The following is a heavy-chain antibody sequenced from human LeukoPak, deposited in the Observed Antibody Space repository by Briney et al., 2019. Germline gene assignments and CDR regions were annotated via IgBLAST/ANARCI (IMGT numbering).Heavy chain of an antibody. J-gene: IGHJ3*02. CDR2: IKSDGSST. CDR3: AMQYSTKAFDI. V-gene: IGHV3-74*01. Sequence: YPGGSLRLSCAAPGFIFSSYWMHWVRQVPGKGLVWVSRIKSDGSSTTYADSVKDRFTISRDNAKNTLYLQMNSLRAEDTAVYYCAMQYSTKAFDIWGQGTMVTVSS. D-gene: IGHD1-26*01. CDR1: GFIFSSYW.